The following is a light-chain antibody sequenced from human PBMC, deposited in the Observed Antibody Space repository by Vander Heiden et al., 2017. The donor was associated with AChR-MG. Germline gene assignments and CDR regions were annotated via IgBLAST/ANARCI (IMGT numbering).Light chain of an antibody. CDR1: QSISGY. Sequence: DIQMTQSPSSLSASVGDRVTITCRASQSISGYLHWYQQKVGKAPKLLIDAVSGLQSGVPSRFSASGSGTDFTLTISSLHPEDFAIYYCQQSASTPWTFGQGTKVDIK. CDR2: AVS. V-gene: IGKV1-39*01. J-gene: IGKJ1*01. CDR3: QQSASTPWT.